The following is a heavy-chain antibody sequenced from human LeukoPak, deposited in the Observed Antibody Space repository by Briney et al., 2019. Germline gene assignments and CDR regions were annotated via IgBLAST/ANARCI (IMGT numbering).Heavy chain of an antibody. D-gene: IGHD2-21*01. Sequence: GGSLRLSCAASGFTFSSYGMHWVRQAPGKGLEWVAFIRYDGSNKYYADSVKGRFTISRDNSKNTLYLQMNSLRAEDTAVYYCAKNFYVRKLWAFDIWGQGTMVTVSS. CDR1: GFTFSSYG. CDR3: AKNFYVRKLWAFDI. CDR2: IRYDGSNK. J-gene: IGHJ3*02. V-gene: IGHV3-30*02.